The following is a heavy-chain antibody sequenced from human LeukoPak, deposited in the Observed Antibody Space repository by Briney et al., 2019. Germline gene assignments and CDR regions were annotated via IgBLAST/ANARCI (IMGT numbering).Heavy chain of an antibody. Sequence: GGSLRLSCTASGFTFGDYAMGWFRQAPGKGLEWVGFIRSKAYGGTTEYAASVKGRFTISRDDSKSIAYLQMNSLKTEDTAVYYCTRGLGDSSGYLVYWGQGTLVTVSS. D-gene: IGHD3-22*01. J-gene: IGHJ4*02. CDR2: IRSKAYGGTT. CDR1: GFTFGDYA. V-gene: IGHV3-49*03. CDR3: TRGLGDSSGYLVY.